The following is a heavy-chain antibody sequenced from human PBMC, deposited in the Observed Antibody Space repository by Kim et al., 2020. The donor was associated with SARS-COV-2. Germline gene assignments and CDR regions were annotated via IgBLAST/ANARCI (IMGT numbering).Heavy chain of an antibody. J-gene: IGHJ3*02. CDR2: IKEDGSEK. D-gene: IGHD5-12*01. V-gene: IGHV3-7*03. CDR1: GSTFSSYW. CDR3: VRDGYSGHDLAFDI. Sequence: GGSLRLSCAASGSTFSSYWMSWVRQAPGKGLEWVANIKEDGSEKYYVDSVKGRLTISRDNAKNSLYLQMDSLRAGDTAVYYCVRDGYSGHDLAFDIWGQGTMVTLSS.